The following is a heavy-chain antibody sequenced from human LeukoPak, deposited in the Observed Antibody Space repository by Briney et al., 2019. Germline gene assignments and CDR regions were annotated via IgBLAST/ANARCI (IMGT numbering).Heavy chain of an antibody. CDR1: GFTFSSYA. Sequence: GGSLRLSCAASGFTFSSYAMSWVRQAPGKGLEWVSAISGSGGSTYYADSVKGRFTISRDNSKNTLYLQMNSLRAEDTAVYYCAGDRTYDSSGYADYWGQGTLVTVSS. J-gene: IGHJ4*02. V-gene: IGHV3-23*01. D-gene: IGHD3-22*01. CDR2: ISGSGGST. CDR3: AGDRTYDSSGYADY.